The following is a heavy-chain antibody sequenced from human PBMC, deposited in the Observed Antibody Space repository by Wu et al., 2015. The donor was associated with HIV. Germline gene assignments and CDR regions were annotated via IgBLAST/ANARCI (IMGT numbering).Heavy chain of an antibody. D-gene: IGHD6-13*01. CDR2: IIPIFGTA. V-gene: IGHV1-69*12. CDR1: GGTFSSYA. Sequence: QVQLVQSGAEVKKPGSSVKVSCKASGGTFSSYAISWVRQAPGQGLEWMGGIIPIFGTANYAQKFQGRVTITADESTSTAYMELSSLRSEDTAVYYCARVSARIAAAGTSGAFDIWGQGTMVTVSS. CDR3: ARVSARIAAAGTSGAFDI. J-gene: IGHJ3*02.